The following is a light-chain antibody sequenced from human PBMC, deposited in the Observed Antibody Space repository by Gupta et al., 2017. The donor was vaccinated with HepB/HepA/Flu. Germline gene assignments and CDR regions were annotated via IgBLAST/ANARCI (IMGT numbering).Light chain of an antibody. Sequence: SALTQPPSVSVAPGQTTRITCGRNNIGCKSVHWYQQRPGQAPVLVVYDDRTRPSGIPVRFSGSNSGNTATLTISRVEAGDEADYYCQVWDNAIDHAVFGGGTKLTVL. CDR3: QVWDNAIDHAV. CDR1: NIGCKS. CDR2: DDR. V-gene: IGLV3-21*02. J-gene: IGLJ2*01.